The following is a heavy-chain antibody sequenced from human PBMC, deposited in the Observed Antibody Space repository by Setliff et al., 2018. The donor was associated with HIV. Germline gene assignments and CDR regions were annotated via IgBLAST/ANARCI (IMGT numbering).Heavy chain of an antibody. CDR1: VFTFNNYG. Sequence: PGGSLRLXCAASVFTFNNYGMNWVRQAPGKGLEWVAFIRYDGSQKYYVDSVKGRFTISRDNSKNTLYLQMNSLRVEDTAVYYCAKDVCSGAYCYAYYYYGMDVWGQGTMVTVSS. CDR3: AKDVCSGAYCYAYYYYGMDV. D-gene: IGHD2-15*01. V-gene: IGHV3-30*02. J-gene: IGHJ6*02. CDR2: IRYDGSQK.